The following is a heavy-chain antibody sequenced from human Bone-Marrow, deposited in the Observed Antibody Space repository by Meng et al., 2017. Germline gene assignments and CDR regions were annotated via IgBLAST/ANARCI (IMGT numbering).Heavy chain of an antibody. J-gene: IGHJ1*01. CDR3: AGKTYSSGWGEYFQH. CDR1: GGTFSSYA. V-gene: IGHV1-69*05. Sequence: QVRLVASWAGVKKPGSSVKVSCKGSGGTFSSYAISWVRQAPGQGLEWMGGIIPIFGTANYAQKFQGRVTITTDESTSTAYMELSSLRSEDTAVYYCAGKTYSSGWGEYFQHWGQGTLVTVSS. CDR2: IIPIFGTA. D-gene: IGHD6-19*01.